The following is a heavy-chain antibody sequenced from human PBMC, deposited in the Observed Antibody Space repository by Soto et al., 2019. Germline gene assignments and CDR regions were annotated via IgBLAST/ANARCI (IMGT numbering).Heavy chain of an antibody. J-gene: IGHJ4*02. V-gene: IGHV1-24*01. D-gene: IGHD6-19*01. CDR1: GYTLTELS. CDR2: FDPEDGET. Sequence: ASVKVSCKVSGYTLTELSMHWVRQAPGKGLEWMGGFDPEDGETIYAQKFQGRVTMTEDTSTDTAYMELSSLRSEDTAVYYCVTGYTSGWEYFDYWGQGTLVTVSS. CDR3: VTGYTSGWEYFDY.